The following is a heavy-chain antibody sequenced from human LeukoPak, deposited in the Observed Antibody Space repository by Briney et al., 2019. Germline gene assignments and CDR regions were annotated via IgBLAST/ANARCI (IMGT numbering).Heavy chain of an antibody. CDR1: GFTFSSYA. V-gene: IGHV3-23*01. CDR3: AKGVSSWYLDY. D-gene: IGHD6-13*01. Sequence: QAGGSLRLSCAASGFTFSSYAMSWVRKAPGKGLEWVSGISGSGGSTYYADSVKGRFTISRDNSKNTLHLQMNSLRAEDTAVYYCAKGVSSWYLDYWGQGTTVTVSP. J-gene: IGHJ4*02. CDR2: ISGSGGST.